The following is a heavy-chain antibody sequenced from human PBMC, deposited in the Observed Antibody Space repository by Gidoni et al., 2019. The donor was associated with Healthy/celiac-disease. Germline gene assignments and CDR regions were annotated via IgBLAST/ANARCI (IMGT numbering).Heavy chain of an antibody. CDR2: ISSSSSYI. Sequence: EVQLVESGGGLVKPGGSLRLSCAASGFTFSSYRMNWVRQAPGKGLEWVSSISSSSSYIYYADSVKGRFTISRDNAKNSLYLQMNSLRAEDTAVYYCARDSHGDSRYYYYYYGMDVWGQGTTVTVSS. CDR1: GFTFSSYR. V-gene: IGHV3-21*01. J-gene: IGHJ6*02. D-gene: IGHD4-17*01. CDR3: ARDSHGDSRYYYYYYGMDV.